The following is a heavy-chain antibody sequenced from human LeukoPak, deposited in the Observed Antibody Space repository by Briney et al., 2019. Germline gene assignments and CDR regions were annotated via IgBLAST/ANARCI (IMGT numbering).Heavy chain of an antibody. D-gene: IGHD7-27*01. J-gene: IGHJ4*02. Sequence: SETLSLTCTVSGYSISSGYYWGWIRQPPGKGLEWIGSIYHSGSTYYNPSLKSRVTISVDTSKNQFSLKLSSVTAADTAVYYCARTRNWDDYWGQGTLVTVSS. V-gene: IGHV4-38-2*02. CDR3: ARTRNWDDY. CDR2: IYHSGST. CDR1: GYSISSGYY.